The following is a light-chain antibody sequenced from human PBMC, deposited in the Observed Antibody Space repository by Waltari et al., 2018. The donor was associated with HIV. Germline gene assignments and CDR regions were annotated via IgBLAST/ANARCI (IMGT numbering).Light chain of an antibody. CDR3: NSYATSNIVV. CDR2: EVS. J-gene: IGLJ2*01. Sequence: QSALTQPASVSGFPGQSITISCTGSSSDVGGYNYVSWYQQFPGKAPKRLIFEVSNRPSGVSDRFSGSKSGNTASLTISGLQAEDEADYYCNSYATSNIVVFGGGTKVTVL. CDR1: SSDVGGYNY. V-gene: IGLV2-14*01.